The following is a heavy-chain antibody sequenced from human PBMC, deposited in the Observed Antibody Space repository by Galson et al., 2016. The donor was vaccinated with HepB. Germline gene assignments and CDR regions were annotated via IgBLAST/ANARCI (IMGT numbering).Heavy chain of an antibody. Sequence: KVSCKASGYSFTKHWIDWVRQMPGKGLEWMGRIDPSDSYTNYGPTSQGHVTISTDRATNTASLQWSSLKVSDTGIYFCARQGFCSGSNCRGDAFDIWGQGTTVTVSS. CDR2: IDPSDSYT. V-gene: IGHV5-10-1*01. CDR3: ARQGFCSGSNCRGDAFDI. J-gene: IGHJ3*02. D-gene: IGHD2-15*01. CDR1: GYSFTKHW.